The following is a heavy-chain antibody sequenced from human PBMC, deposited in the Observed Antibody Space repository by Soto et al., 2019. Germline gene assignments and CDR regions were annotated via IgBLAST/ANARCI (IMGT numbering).Heavy chain of an antibody. J-gene: IGHJ2*01. Sequence: SETLSLTCTVSDGSISSYYWSWIRQPPGKGLEWIGYIYYSGSTRYSPSLKSRVSISVDTSTSQFSLKLSSVTAADTAKYYCVRSFSSGTYGGEYYWYFDLWGGGTLVTVP. V-gene: IGHV4-59*01. CDR1: DGSISSYY. CDR2: IYYSGST. D-gene: IGHD3-16*01. CDR3: VRSFSSGTYGGEYYWYFDL.